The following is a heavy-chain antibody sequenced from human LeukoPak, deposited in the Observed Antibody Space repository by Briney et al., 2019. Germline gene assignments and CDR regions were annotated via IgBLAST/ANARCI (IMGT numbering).Heavy chain of an antibody. V-gene: IGHV3-30*04. CDR2: ISYDGSNK. CDR3: AREKIWFGEFTYYYYYMDV. J-gene: IGHJ6*03. D-gene: IGHD3-10*01. CDR1: GFTFSSYA. Sequence: GGSLRLSCAASGFTFSSYAMHWVRQAPGKGLEWVAVISYDGSNKYYADSVKGRFTISRDNSKNTLYLQMNSLRAEDTAVYYCAREKIWFGEFTYYYYYMDVWGKGTTVTISS.